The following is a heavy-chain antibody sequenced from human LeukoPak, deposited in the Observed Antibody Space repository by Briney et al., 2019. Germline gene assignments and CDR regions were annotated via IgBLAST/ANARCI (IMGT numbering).Heavy chain of an antibody. V-gene: IGHV4-34*01. CDR2: INHSGST. Sequence: SETLSLTCAVYGVSFSGYYWSWLRQPPGKGLEGIGEINHSGSTNYNPSLKSRVSLSIDTSQNQFPLELTPVTPADTAVFYCARVLDSWGQGTLVTVPS. CDR1: GVSFSGYY. J-gene: IGHJ4*02. CDR3: ARVLDS.